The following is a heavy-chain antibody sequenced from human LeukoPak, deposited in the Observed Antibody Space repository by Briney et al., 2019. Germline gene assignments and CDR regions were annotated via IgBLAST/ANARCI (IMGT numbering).Heavy chain of an antibody. D-gene: IGHD2-15*01. CDR3: ANGKGDCSGGACYPFDSFEI. Sequence: GGSLRLSCEASGFTFSTSGMHWVRQAPGKGLEWVAAILKDGRNEYYVESVKGRFTISRDNTKNTLYLQMNSLRAEDTAVYYCANGKGDCSGGACYPFDSFEIWGQGTMVTVSS. V-gene: IGHV3-30*02. J-gene: IGHJ3*02. CDR1: GFTFSTSG. CDR2: ILKDGRNE.